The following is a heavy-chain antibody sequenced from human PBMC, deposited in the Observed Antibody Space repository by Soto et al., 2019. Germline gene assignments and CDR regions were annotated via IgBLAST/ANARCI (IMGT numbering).Heavy chain of an antibody. J-gene: IGHJ4*02. V-gene: IGHV1-58*01. Sequence: SVKVSCKASGFTFSSSAGQWVRQACGQRLEWIGWIVVGSGNTNYAQKFQGWVTMTRDTSISTAYMELSRLRSDDTAVYYCARFIAAEYYFDYWGQGTLVTVSS. CDR2: IVVGSGNT. D-gene: IGHD2-15*01. CDR1: GFTFSSSA. CDR3: ARFIAAEYYFDY.